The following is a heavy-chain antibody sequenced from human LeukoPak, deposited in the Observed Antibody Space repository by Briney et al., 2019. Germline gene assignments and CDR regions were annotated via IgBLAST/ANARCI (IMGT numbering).Heavy chain of an antibody. CDR3: TRGGPVAGTHKYFQH. J-gene: IGHJ1*01. CDR1: GYTFTSYD. Sequence: ASVKVSCKASGYTFTSYDINWVRQATGQGLEWMGWMNPNNANTDYAQKFQGRVTLTRNTSMSTAYMELSSLRSEDTAMYYCTRGGPVAGTHKYFQHWGQGTLVTVSS. V-gene: IGHV1-8*01. CDR2: MNPNNANT. D-gene: IGHD6-19*01.